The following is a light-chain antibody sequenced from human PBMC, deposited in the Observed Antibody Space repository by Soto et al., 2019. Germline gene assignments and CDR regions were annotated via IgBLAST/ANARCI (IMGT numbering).Light chain of an antibody. V-gene: IGKV3-20*01. CDR3: QQYGSSPWT. J-gene: IGKJ1*01. CDR1: QSVSSSY. CDR2: GAS. Sequence: EIVLTQSPGTLSLSPGERATLSCRASQSVSSSYLAWYQQKPGQAPRLLIYGASSRATGIPDRFSGSGSGTAFTLTISRLEPEDFAVYNCQQYGSSPWTFGQGTKVEIK.